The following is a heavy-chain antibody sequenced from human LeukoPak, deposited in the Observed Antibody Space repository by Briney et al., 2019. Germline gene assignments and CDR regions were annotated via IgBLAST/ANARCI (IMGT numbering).Heavy chain of an antibody. D-gene: IGHD4-17*01. CDR3: AKGCTVTTCAWFDP. CDR1: GGSVNGYY. J-gene: IGHJ5*02. Sequence: SETLSLTCAVYGGSVNGYYWSWIRQPPGKGLEWIGEINHSGNTNYNPSLESRGTMSIDTSKNQFSLRLSSVTAADTAVYYCAKGCTVTTCAWFDPWGQGTLVIVSS. V-gene: IGHV4-34*01. CDR2: INHSGNT.